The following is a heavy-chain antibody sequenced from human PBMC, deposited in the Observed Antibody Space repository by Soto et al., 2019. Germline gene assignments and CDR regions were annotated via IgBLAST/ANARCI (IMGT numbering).Heavy chain of an antibody. Sequence: QVQLVESGGGLVKPGGSLRLSCAASGLTFSDHYMTWIRQAPGKGLEWISYISSSAGTIYYADSVKGRFTISRDNAKNSLYLQMTNLRAEDTAVYYCARAPYFGSGTYYYYALHVWGQGTKVTVSS. CDR2: ISSSAGTI. J-gene: IGHJ6*02. V-gene: IGHV3-11*01. CDR3: ARAPYFGSGTYYYYALHV. CDR1: GLTFSDHY. D-gene: IGHD3-10*01.